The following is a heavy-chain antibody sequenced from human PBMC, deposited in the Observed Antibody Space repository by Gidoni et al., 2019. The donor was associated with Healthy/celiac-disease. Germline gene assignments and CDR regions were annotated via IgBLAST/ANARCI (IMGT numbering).Heavy chain of an antibody. CDR2: ISSSSSYI. CDR1: GFTFSSDS. CDR3: ARGGVVLMVYASHFDY. D-gene: IGHD2-8*01. Sequence: EVQLVESGGGLVKPGGSLRLSCAASGFTFSSDSMNWVRQAPGKGLEWFSSISSSSSYIYYAYSVKGRFTISRDNAKNSLYLQMNSLRAEDTAVYYCARGGVVLMVYASHFDYWGQGTLVTVSS. V-gene: IGHV3-21*01. J-gene: IGHJ4*02.